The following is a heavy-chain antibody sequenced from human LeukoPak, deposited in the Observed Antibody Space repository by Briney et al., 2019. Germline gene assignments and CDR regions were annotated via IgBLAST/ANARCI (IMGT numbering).Heavy chain of an antibody. CDR3: AREVTGYGDYYGMDV. D-gene: IGHD4-17*01. J-gene: IGHJ6*02. CDR2: ISANNGNT. CDR1: GYTFSSYG. Sequence: GASVTVSCKASGYTFSSYGISWVRPAPGQGLEWMGWISANNGNTNYAQKLQGRVTMTTDTSTSTAYMELRSLRSDDTAVYYCAREVTGYGDYYGMDVWGQGTTVTVSS. V-gene: IGHV1-18*01.